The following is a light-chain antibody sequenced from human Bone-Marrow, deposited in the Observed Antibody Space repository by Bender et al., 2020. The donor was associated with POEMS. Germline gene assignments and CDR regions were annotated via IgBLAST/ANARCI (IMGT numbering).Light chain of an antibody. CDR2: GGK. V-gene: IGLV2-23*01. CDR3: TSYAGSDNLRV. CDR1: SSDFGSYHL. Sequence: QSALTQPASVSGSPGQSITISCTGTSSDFGSYHLVSWYQQHPGKAPKVIIYGGKKRPSGVSFRFSGSKSSNTASLTISGLQADDEANDHCTSYAGSDNLRVFGGGTKLTVL. J-gene: IGLJ3*02.